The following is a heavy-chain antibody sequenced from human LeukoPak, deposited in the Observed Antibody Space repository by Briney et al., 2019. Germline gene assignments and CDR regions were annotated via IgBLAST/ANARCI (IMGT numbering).Heavy chain of an antibody. CDR2: ISGSGGST. Sequence: QPGGTLRLSCAASGFTFSSYGMSWVRQAPGKGLEWVSAISGSGGSTYYADSVKGRFTISRDNSKNTLYPQMNSLRAEDTAIYYCAKQDTSMDYFDYWGRGTLVSVSS. CDR3: AKQDTSMDYFDY. CDR1: GFTFSSYG. V-gene: IGHV3-23*01. D-gene: IGHD5-18*01. J-gene: IGHJ4*02.